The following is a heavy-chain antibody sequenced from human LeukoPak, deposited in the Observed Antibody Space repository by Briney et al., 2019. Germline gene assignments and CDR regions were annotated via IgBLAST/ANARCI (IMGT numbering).Heavy chain of an antibody. J-gene: IGHJ6*03. D-gene: IGHD5-18*01. V-gene: IGHV4-59*01. Sequence: SETLSLTCAVYGGSISSYYWSWIRQPPGKGLEWIGYIYYSGSTNYNPSLKSRVTISVDMSKNQFSLKLSSVTAADTAVYYCARTTEGGYTYDYFYYYYMDVWGKGTTVTISS. CDR1: GGSISSYY. CDR2: IYYSGST. CDR3: ARTTEGGYTYDYFYYYYMDV.